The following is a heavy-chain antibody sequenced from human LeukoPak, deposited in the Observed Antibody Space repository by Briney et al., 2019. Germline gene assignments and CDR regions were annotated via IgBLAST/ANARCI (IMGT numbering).Heavy chain of an antibody. CDR3: ARVGGSYKPDFDY. Sequence: EASVKVSCKASGYTFTGYYMHWVRQAPGQGLEWMGWINPNSGGTNYAQKFQGRVTMTRDTSISTAYMELSRLTSDDTAVYYCARVGGSYKPDFDYWGQGTLVTVSS. V-gene: IGHV1-2*02. CDR1: GYTFTGYY. CDR2: INPNSGGT. J-gene: IGHJ4*02. D-gene: IGHD1-26*01.